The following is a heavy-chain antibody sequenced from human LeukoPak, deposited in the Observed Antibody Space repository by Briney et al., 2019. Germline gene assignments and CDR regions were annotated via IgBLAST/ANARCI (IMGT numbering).Heavy chain of an antibody. CDR2: ISAYNGNT. CDR1: GYTFTSYG. Sequence: ASVKVSCTASGYTFTSYGISWVRQAPGQGLEWMGWISAYNGNTNYAQKLQGRVTRTTDTSTSTAYMELRSLRSDDTAVYYCARADSGWPFDYWGQGTLVTVSS. CDR3: ARADSGWPFDY. D-gene: IGHD6-19*01. V-gene: IGHV1-18*01. J-gene: IGHJ4*02.